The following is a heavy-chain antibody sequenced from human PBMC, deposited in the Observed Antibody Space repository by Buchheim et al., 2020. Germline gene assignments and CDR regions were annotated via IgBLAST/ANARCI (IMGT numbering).Heavy chain of an antibody. CDR2: VKSRADGGTT. D-gene: IGHD4/OR15-4a*01. CDR3: TTGAYGMDV. J-gene: IGHJ6*02. Sequence: EVQLVESGGGLVKPGGSIRLSCAASTFTFSNAWMNWVRQAPGKGLQWVGRVKSRADGGTTDYAAPVKDSITSSRDDSKNTLYLQMNTVKPEDTAVYYCTTGAYGMDVWGQGTT. CDR1: TFTFSNAW. V-gene: IGHV3-15*07.